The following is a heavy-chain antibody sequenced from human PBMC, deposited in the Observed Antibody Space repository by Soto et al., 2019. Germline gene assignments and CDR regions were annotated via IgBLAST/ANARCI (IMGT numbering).Heavy chain of an antibody. J-gene: IGHJ4*02. CDR2: IYPGDSDT. Sequence: GESLKISCKGSGYSFTSYWIGWVRQMPGKGLEWMGIIYPGDSDTRYSPSFQGQVTISADKSISTAYLQWSSLKASDTAMYYCARLTSKHFDWLFPKRYYFDYWGQGTLVTVSS. CDR1: GYSFTSYW. CDR3: ARLTSKHFDWLFPKRYYFDY. V-gene: IGHV5-51*01. D-gene: IGHD3-9*01.